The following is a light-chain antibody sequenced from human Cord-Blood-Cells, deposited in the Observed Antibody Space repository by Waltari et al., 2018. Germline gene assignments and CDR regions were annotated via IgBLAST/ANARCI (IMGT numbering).Light chain of an antibody. CDR1: CSDVGGFNH. V-gene: IGLV2-14*01. J-gene: IGLJ1*01. CDR3: SSYTSSSTV. Sequence: QSDLTQPASVYGSPGPSITPSCPGTCSDVGGFNHVSWYQQHPGKAPKLMIYDVSNRPSGVSNHFSGSKSGNTASLTISGLQAEDEADYYCSSYTSSSTVFGTGTKVTVL. CDR2: DVS.